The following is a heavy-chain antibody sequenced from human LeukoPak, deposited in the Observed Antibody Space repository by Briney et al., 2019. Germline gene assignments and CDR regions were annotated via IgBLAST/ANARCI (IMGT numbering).Heavy chain of an antibody. CDR3: AKDPRTYYYGSGSPSDY. CDR2: ISYDGSNK. Sequence: GRSLRLSCAASGFTFSSYGMHWVRQAPGKGLEWVAVISYDGSNKYYADSVKGRFTISRDNSKNTLYLQMNSLRAEDTAVYYCAKDPRTYYYGSGSPSDYWGQGTLVTVSS. CDR1: GFTFSSYG. V-gene: IGHV3-30*18. J-gene: IGHJ4*02. D-gene: IGHD3-10*01.